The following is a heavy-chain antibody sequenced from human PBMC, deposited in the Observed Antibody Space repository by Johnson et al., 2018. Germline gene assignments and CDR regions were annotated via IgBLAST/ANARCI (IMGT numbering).Heavy chain of an antibody. Sequence: VQLVESGGGLVQPGGSLRLSCAASGFTFSSYAMSWVRQAPGKGLEWVSAISGSGGSPYYADSVKGRFTISRDNSKNTLYLQMNSLRAEDTAVYYCARADSSGYYYVGAFDIWGQGTMVTVSS. CDR3: ARADSSGYYYVGAFDI. CDR1: GFTFSSYA. D-gene: IGHD3-22*01. V-gene: IGHV3-23*04. J-gene: IGHJ3*02. CDR2: ISGSGGSP.